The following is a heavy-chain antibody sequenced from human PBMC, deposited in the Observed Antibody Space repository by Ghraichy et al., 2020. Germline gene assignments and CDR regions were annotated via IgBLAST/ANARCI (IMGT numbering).Heavy chain of an antibody. V-gene: IGHV3-13*01. J-gene: IGHJ6*03. Sequence: GRSLRLSCAASGFTFSRYDMHWVRQATGKGLEWVSTIDTAGDRYYPGSVKGRFTISRENAKNSLWLQMNSLRAGDTAVYYCARGLGSSAWYVRGRGHYYMDVWGKGTTVTVSS. CDR2: IDTAGDR. D-gene: IGHD6-19*01. CDR1: GFTFSRYD. CDR3: ARGLGSSAWYVRGRGHYYMDV.